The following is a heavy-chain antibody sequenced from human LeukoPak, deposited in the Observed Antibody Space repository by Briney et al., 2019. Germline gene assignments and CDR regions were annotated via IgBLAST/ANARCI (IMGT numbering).Heavy chain of an antibody. CDR2: INHSGST. J-gene: IGHJ4*02. CDR1: GGSFSGYY. CDR3: ARHTGYLGY. V-gene: IGHV4-34*01. Sequence: SETLSLTXAVYGGSFSGYYWSWIRQPPGKGLEWIGEINHSGSTNYNPSLKSRVTISVDTSKNQFSLKLSSVTAADTAVYYCARHTGYLGYWGQGTLVTVSS. D-gene: IGHD1-14*01.